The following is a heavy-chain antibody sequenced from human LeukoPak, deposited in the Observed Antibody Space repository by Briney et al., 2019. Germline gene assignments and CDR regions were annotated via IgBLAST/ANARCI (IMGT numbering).Heavy chain of an antibody. CDR1: GFTVSSNY. D-gene: IGHD6-6*01. Sequence: GGSLRLSCAASGFTVSSNYMSWVRQAPGKGLEWVSAISGSGGSTYYADSVKGRFTISRDNSKNTLYLQMNSLRAEDTAVYYCARRWVAARPGDYWGQGTLVTVSS. V-gene: IGHV3-23*01. CDR2: ISGSGGST. CDR3: ARRWVAARPGDY. J-gene: IGHJ4*02.